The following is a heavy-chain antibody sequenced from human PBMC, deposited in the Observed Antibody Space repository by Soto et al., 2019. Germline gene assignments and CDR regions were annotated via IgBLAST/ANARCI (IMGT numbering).Heavy chain of an antibody. Sequence: EVQLLESGGSLVQPGGSLRLSCAASGFTFSNYAVAWVSQAPGKWLEWVSTISGSGGSTYYADSVKGRFTISRDNSKNTLYLQMNSLRAEDTAVYYCAKDQGSSWYEIDYWGQGTLVTVSS. D-gene: IGHD6-13*01. J-gene: IGHJ4*02. CDR1: GFTFSNYA. CDR2: ISGSGGST. V-gene: IGHV3-23*01. CDR3: AKDQGSSWYEIDY.